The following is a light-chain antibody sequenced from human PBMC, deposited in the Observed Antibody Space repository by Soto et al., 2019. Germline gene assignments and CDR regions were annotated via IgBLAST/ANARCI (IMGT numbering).Light chain of an antibody. CDR2: GAS. CDR1: QSVSNNY. V-gene: IGKV3-20*01. CDR3: QQYGNTPWT. Sequence: EIVLTQSPGTLSLSPGERATLSCRASQSVSNNYLAWYQQKPGQAPRLLIYGASNRATGIPDRFSGSGSGTDFTLTISSLQPEDFATYYCQQYGNTPWTFGQGTKVDIK. J-gene: IGKJ1*01.